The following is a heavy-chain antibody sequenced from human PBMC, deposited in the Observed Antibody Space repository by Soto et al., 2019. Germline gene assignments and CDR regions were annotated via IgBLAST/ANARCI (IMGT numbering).Heavy chain of an antibody. CDR3: AKGRYSYGPVEFNS. V-gene: IGHV3-23*01. J-gene: IGHJ4*02. CDR2: ISGSGGST. CDR1: GFTFSSYA. D-gene: IGHD5-18*01. Sequence: EVQLLESGGGLVQPGGSLRLSCAASGFTFSSYAMSWVRQAPGKGLEWVSAISGSGGSTYYADSVKGRFTISRDKSKNTRYLQMNSLRVEDTAVYYCAKGRYSYGPVEFNSWGQGTLVTVSS.